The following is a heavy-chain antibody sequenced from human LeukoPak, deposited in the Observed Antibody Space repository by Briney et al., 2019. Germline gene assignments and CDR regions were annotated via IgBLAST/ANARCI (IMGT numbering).Heavy chain of an antibody. D-gene: IGHD3-22*01. V-gene: IGHV1-18*01. J-gene: IGHJ4*02. CDR3: ARDKDYYDSPKY. CDR1: GYSFTNYG. Sequence: GASVMVSCKASGYSFTNYGISWVRQAPRQGLEWMGWINAYNGNTDYAQKLQGRVTMTTDTSTSTAYMELRSLRSDDTAVYYCARDKDYYDSPKYWGQGTLVTVSS. CDR2: INAYNGNT.